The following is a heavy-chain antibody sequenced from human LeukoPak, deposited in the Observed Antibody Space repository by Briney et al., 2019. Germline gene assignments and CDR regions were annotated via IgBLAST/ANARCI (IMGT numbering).Heavy chain of an antibody. V-gene: IGHV3-7*01. D-gene: IGHD2-15*01. CDR1: GFTFSSYW. CDR3: AKSILVADIGADFDY. CDR2: IKQDGSEK. Sequence: PGGSLRLSCAASGFTFSSYWMSWVRQAPGKGLEWVANIKQDGSEKYYVDSVKGRFTISRDNSKNTLYLQMNSLRAEDTAVYYCAKSILVADIGADFDYWGQGTLVTVSS. J-gene: IGHJ4*02.